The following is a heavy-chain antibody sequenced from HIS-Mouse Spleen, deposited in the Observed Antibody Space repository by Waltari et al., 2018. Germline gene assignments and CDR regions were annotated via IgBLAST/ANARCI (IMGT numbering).Heavy chain of an antibody. J-gene: IGHJ4*02. V-gene: IGHV1-8*01. D-gene: IGHD3-3*01. CDR2: INPNSGKP. CDR1: GYTFTSYD. CDR3: ARVYYDFWSGYYY. Sequence: QVQLVQSGAEVKKPGASVKVSCKASGYTFTSYDINWVRQATGQGLEWMGWINPNSGKPGYAQKFQGRFTMTRNTSRSTAYMELSSLRSEDTAVYYCARVYYDFWSGYYYWGQGTLVTVSS.